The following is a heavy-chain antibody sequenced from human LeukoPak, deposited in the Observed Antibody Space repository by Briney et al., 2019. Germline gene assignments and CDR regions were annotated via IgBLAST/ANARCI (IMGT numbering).Heavy chain of an antibody. CDR3: ARAVGIVVVVVATLDY. J-gene: IGHJ4*02. D-gene: IGHD2-15*01. CDR1: GYTFTNNY. V-gene: IGHV1-46*01. Sequence: ASVKVSCKASGYTFTNNYMHWVRQAPGQGLEWMGIINPSGGSTNYAQKFQGRVPMTRDTSTSTVYMELSSLRSEDTAVYYCARAVGIVVVVVATLDYWGQGTLVTVSS. CDR2: INPSGGST.